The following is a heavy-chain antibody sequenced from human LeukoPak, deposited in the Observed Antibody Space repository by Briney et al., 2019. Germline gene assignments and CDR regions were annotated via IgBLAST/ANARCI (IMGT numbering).Heavy chain of an antibody. J-gene: IGHJ4*02. CDR2: IKSKTDGGTT. CDR1: GFTFSNAW. Sequence: PGGSLRLSCAASGFTFSNAWMSWVRQAPGKGLEWVGRIKSKTDGGTTDYAAPVKGRFTISRDDSKNTLYLQMNSLKTEDTAVYYCTTQVNNWNDGPAYWGQGTLVTVSS. D-gene: IGHD1-20*01. V-gene: IGHV3-15*01. CDR3: TTQVNNWNDGPAY.